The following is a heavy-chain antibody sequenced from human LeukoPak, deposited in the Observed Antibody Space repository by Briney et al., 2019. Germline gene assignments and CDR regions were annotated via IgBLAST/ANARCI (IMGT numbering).Heavy chain of an antibody. CDR3: LGYSSGSDAFDI. CDR2: IYYSGST. J-gene: IGHJ3*02. CDR1: GGSISSYY. D-gene: IGHD6-19*01. V-gene: IGHV4-59*06. Sequence: KPSETLSLTCTVSGGSISSYYWSWTRQPPGKGLEWIGYIYYSGSTYYNPSLKSRVTISVDTSKNQFSLKLSSVTAADTAVYYCLGYSSGSDAFDIWGQGTMVTVSS.